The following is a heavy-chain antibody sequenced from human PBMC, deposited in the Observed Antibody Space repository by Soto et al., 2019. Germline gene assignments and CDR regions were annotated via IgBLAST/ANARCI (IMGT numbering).Heavy chain of an antibody. D-gene: IGHD3-22*01. J-gene: IGHJ3*02. Sequence: ASVKVSCKASGYTFTSYYMHWVRQAPGQGLEWMGIINPSGGSTSYAQKFQGRVTMTRDTSTSTVYMELSSLRSDDTAVYYCARSEYYYDSSGYHDAFDIWGQGTMVTVSS. V-gene: IGHV1-46*01. CDR3: ARSEYYYDSSGYHDAFDI. CDR1: GYTFTSYY. CDR2: INPSGGST.